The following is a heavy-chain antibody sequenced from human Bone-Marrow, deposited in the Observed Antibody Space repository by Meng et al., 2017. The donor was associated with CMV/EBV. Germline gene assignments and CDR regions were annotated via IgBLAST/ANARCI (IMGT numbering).Heavy chain of an antibody. D-gene: IGHD6-13*01. J-gene: IGHJ4*02. V-gene: IGHV3-66*02. Sequence: GESLKISCAASRFSVNTNYMSWVRQTPGKGLEWVSIIHSGGTTHYADSVRGRFTISRDHTKNTLYLQMTSLRPDDSGVYYCARSLNTAADYWGQGTLVTVPS. CDR2: IHSGGTT. CDR3: ARSLNTAADY. CDR1: RFSVNTNY.